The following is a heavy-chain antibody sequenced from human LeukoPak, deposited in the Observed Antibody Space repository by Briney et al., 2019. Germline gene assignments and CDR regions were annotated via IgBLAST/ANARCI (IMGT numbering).Heavy chain of an antibody. J-gene: IGHJ6*03. CDR1: GYTFTGYY. Sequence: GASVKVSCKASGYTFTGYYMHWVRQAPGQGLEWMGWINPNSGGTNYAQKFQGRVTMTRDTSISTAYMELSRLRSGDTAVYYCASYATPEQWLVPRFTYYYMDVWGKGTTVTVSS. CDR3: ASYATPEQWLVPRFTYYYMDV. CDR2: INPNSGGT. D-gene: IGHD6-19*01. V-gene: IGHV1-2*02.